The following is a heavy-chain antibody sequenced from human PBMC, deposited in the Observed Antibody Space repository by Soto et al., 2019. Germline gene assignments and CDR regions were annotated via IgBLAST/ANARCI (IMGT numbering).Heavy chain of an antibody. CDR3: ARDVSGSRSRASPMDV. CDR2: IIPIFGTA. D-gene: IGHD3-22*01. CDR1: GDTFSSYA. J-gene: IGHJ6*02. Sequence: QVQLVQSGAEVKKPGSSVKVSCKASGDTFSSYAISWVRQAPGQGLEWMGGIIPIFGTANYAQKFQVSVTITADESTSTAYMELRSLRSEDTAVYYWARDVSGSRSRASPMDVWGQGTTVTVSS. V-gene: IGHV1-69*01.